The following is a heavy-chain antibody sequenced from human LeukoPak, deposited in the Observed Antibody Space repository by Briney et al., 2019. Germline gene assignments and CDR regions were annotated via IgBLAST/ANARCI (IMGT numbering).Heavy chain of an antibody. J-gene: IGHJ5*02. D-gene: IGHD6-19*01. Sequence: PRASVKVSCKASGYSFTKDGISWVRQAPGQGLEWMGWISTNNGDTNYAQKFQGRVTMTTDTSTSTVYMELRSLRSDDTAVYYCARPYRSGWFDHWGQGTLVTVSS. CDR1: GYSFTKDG. V-gene: IGHV1-18*01. CDR2: ISTNNGDT. CDR3: ARPYRSGWFDH.